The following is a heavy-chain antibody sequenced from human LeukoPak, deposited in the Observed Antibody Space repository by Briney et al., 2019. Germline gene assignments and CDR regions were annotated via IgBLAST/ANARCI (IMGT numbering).Heavy chain of an antibody. CDR3: ARLYCSSTSCYDGHFDY. Sequence: ASVKVSCKASGYTFTSYGISWVRQAPGQGLEWMGWISAYNGNTNYAQKLQGRVTMTTDTSTSTAYMELRSLRSDDTAVYYCARLYCSSTSCYDGHFDYWGQGTLVTVSS. J-gene: IGHJ4*02. CDR1: GYTFTSYG. D-gene: IGHD2-2*01. CDR2: ISAYNGNT. V-gene: IGHV1-18*01.